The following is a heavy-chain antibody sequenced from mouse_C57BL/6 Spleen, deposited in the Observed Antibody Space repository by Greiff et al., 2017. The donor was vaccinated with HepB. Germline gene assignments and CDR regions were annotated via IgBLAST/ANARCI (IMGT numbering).Heavy chain of an antibody. CDR1: GFNIKDDY. D-gene: IGHD2-1*01. V-gene: IGHV14-4*01. Sequence: VQLKESGAELVRPGASVKLSCTASGFNIKDDYMHWVKQRPEQGLEWIGWIDPENGDTEYASKFQGKATITADTSSNTAYLQLSSLTSEDTAVYYCTRPIYYGNYDYWGQGTTLTVSS. CDR2: IDPENGDT. CDR3: TRPIYYGNYDY. J-gene: IGHJ2*01.